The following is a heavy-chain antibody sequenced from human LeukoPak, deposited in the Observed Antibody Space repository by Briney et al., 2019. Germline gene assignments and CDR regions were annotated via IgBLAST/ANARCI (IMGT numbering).Heavy chain of an antibody. Sequence: SETLSLTCTVSGGSISSYYWSWIRQPPGKGLEWIGYIYYSGTTNYNPSLKSRVTISVDTSKNQFSLKLSSVTAADTAVYYCARGVYIAAAQYGYWGQGTLVTVPS. CDR1: GGSISSYY. CDR3: ARGVYIAAAQYGY. CDR2: IYYSGTT. D-gene: IGHD6-13*01. V-gene: IGHV4-59*01. J-gene: IGHJ4*02.